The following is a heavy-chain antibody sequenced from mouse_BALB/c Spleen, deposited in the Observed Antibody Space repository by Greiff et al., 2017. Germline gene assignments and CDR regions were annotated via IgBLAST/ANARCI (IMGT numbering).Heavy chain of an antibody. CDR1: GFNIKDTY. Sequence: EVQRVESGAELVKPGASVKLSCTASGFNIKDTYMHWVKQRPEQGLEWIGRIDPANGNTKYDPKFQGKATITADTSSNTAYLQLSSLTSEDTAVYYCARDDYAAWFAYWGQGTLVTVSA. J-gene: IGHJ3*01. CDR3: ARDDYAAWFAY. CDR2: IDPANGNT. V-gene: IGHV14-3*02. D-gene: IGHD2-4*01.